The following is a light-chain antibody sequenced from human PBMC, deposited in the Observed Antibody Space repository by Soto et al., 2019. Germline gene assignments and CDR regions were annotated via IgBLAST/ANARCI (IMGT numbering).Light chain of an antibody. CDR1: QSTGNY. CDR2: DAS. CDR3: QQSSITPRT. Sequence: DIQVTQSPSSLSASVGDRVTITCRTSQSTGNYLNWYQHKFGKAPKLLIYDASRLQSGVPSRFSGSGSGKDFTLNFSSLQPEDFATYSCQQSSITPRTFGQGTKVDIK. V-gene: IGKV1-39*01. J-gene: IGKJ1*01.